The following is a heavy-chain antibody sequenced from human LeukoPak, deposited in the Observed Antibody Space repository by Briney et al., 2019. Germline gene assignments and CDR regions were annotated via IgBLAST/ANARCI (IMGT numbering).Heavy chain of an antibody. D-gene: IGHD3-10*01. CDR2: FHLGESPD. CDR1: GYSFPKLL. J-gene: IGHJ4*02. V-gene: IGHV5-51*01. Sequence: GGSPNPPLKCPGYSFPKLLTDQEPQMPGKGPGWVGIFHLGESPDRYSPSFQGQVTISADKSISTAYLQWSSLTASDTAMYYCARSSYGSGSYLVGVPVCFAYWGQGTLVTVSS. CDR3: ARSSYGSGSYLVGVPVCFAY.